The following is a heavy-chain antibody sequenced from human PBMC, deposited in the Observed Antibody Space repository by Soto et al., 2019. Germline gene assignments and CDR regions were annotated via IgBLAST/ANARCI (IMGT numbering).Heavy chain of an antibody. J-gene: IGHJ5*01. CDR1: WSDRFNNTVT. Sequence: SQCLSDTCTVSWSDRFNNTVTWDSFRQSPSRGLEWLGRTYYRSNWYTDYAVSVKGRITISPDTSNNQLSLQLNSVTPDDTAVYYCARLIGNSWLDSWGQGTLVTVSS. CDR2: TYYRSNWYT. CDR3: ARLIGNSWLDS. D-gene: IGHD2-8*01. V-gene: IGHV6-1*01.